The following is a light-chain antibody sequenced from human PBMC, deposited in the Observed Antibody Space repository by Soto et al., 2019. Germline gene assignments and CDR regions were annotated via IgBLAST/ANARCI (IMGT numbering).Light chain of an antibody. CDR3: MQGTHWPPT. V-gene: IGKV2-30*01. CDR2: TVS. Sequence: DVVMTQSPLSLPVTLGQPASISCRSSQSLVYSDGYAYLNWFHQRPGQSPSRLIYTVSKRDSGVPDRFSGSGSGTDFTLRISRVEAEDVGVYYCMQGTHWPPTFGQGTKVEIK. J-gene: IGKJ1*01. CDR1: QSLVYSDGYAY.